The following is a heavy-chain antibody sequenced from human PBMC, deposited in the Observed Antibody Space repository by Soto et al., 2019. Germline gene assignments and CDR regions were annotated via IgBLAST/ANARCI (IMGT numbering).Heavy chain of an antibody. D-gene: IGHD6-13*01. V-gene: IGHV4-34*01. J-gene: IGHJ5*02. CDR2: INHSGST. CDR1: GGSFSGYY. Sequence: PSETLSLTCAVYGGSFSGYYWTWIRQPPGTGLEWIGEINHSGSTNYNPSLKSRVTISVDTSKNQFTLKLTSVTAADTAVYYCARGEQQHFDPWGQGTLVTVSS. CDR3: ARGEQQHFDP.